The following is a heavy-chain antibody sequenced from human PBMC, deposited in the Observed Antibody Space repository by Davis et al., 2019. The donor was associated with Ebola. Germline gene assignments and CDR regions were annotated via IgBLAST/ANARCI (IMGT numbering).Heavy chain of an antibody. D-gene: IGHD6-19*01. V-gene: IGHV1-18*01. CDR3: ARDIAVAASDY. J-gene: IGHJ4*02. Sequence: AASVKVSCKASGGTFSSNAISWVRQAPGQGLEWMGWISAYNGNTNYAQKLQGRVTMTTDTSTTTAYMELRSLRSDDTAVYYCARDIAVAASDYWGQGTLVTVSS. CDR2: ISAYNGNT. CDR1: GGTFSSNA.